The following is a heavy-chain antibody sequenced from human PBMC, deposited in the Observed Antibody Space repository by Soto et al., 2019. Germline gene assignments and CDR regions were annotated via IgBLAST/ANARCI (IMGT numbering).Heavy chain of an antibody. CDR2: ISGYTGNT. CDR3: ARSWVTGKGGLDV. CDR1: GYTFSSYG. Sequence: QVQLVQSGAEMKKPGASVKVSCKTSGYTFSSYGFSWVRQAPGQGLEWMGWISGYTGNTNYAQKFQGRVTMTTDTSTSTAYTELRSLISDDTAVYYCARSWVTGKGGLDVWGQGTTVAVSS. D-gene: IGHD3-16*01. J-gene: IGHJ6*02. V-gene: IGHV1-18*01.